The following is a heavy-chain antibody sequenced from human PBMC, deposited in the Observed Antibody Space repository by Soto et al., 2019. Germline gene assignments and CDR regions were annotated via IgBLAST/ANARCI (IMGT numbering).Heavy chain of an antibody. CDR2: IDPSDSYT. Sequence: GESLKISCNGSGYSFTSYWISWVRQMPGKGLEWMGRIDPSDSYTNYSPSFQGHVTTSADKSISTAYLQWSSLKASDTAMYYCAMYDFWSGYYFDYWGQGTLVTVSS. V-gene: IGHV5-10-1*01. J-gene: IGHJ4*02. D-gene: IGHD3-3*01. CDR3: AMYDFWSGYYFDY. CDR1: GYSFTSYW.